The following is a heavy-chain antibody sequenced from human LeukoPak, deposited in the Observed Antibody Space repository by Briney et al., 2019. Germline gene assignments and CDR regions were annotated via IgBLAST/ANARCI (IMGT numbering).Heavy chain of an antibody. CDR3: ARGHGDYEFIFFDY. Sequence: SETLSLTCAVSGGSISSSNWWSWVRQPPGKGLEWIGEIYHSGSTNYNPSLKSRVTISVDKSNNQFSLKLSSVTAADTAVYYCARGHGDYEFIFFDYWGQGTLVTVSS. CDR2: IYHSGST. D-gene: IGHD4-17*01. CDR1: GGSISSSNW. V-gene: IGHV4-4*02. J-gene: IGHJ4*02.